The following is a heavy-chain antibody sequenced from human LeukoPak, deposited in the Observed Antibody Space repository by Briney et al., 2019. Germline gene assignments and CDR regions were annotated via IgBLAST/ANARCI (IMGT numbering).Heavy chain of an antibody. CDR1: EFTLSNYW. CDR2: IKQDGSEK. Sequence: GGSLRLSCAASEFTLSNYWMSWVRQAPGKGLEWVANIKQDGSEKYYVDSVKGRFTISRDNSKNTLYLQMNSLRAEDTAVYYCARGYSSHFDYWGQRTLVTVSS. CDR3: ARGYSSHFDY. J-gene: IGHJ4*02. V-gene: IGHV3-7*03. D-gene: IGHD5-18*01.